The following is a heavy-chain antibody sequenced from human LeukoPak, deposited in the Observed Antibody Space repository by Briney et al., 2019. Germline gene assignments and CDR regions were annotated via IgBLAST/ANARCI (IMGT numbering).Heavy chain of an antibody. J-gene: IGHJ4*02. CDR3: ARGYCSSTSCSPLDY. CDR1: GFTFDDYA. Sequence: GGSLRLSCAASGFTFDDYAMHWVRQAPGKGLEWVSGIRWNSGSIGYADSVKGRFTISRDNAKNSLYLQMNSLRAEDTALYYCARGYCSSTSCSPLDYWGQGTLVTVSS. V-gene: IGHV3-9*01. CDR2: IRWNSGSI. D-gene: IGHD2-2*01.